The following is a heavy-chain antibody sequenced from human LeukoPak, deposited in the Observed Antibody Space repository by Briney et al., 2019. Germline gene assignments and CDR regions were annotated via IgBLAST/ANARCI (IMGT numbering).Heavy chain of an antibody. Sequence: SETLSLTCTVSGGSTSSYYWSWIRQPPGKGLEWIGYIYYSGSTNYNPSLKSRVPISVDTSKNQFSLKLSSVTAEDTAVYCCARDDRAAAGALGYWGQGTLVTVSS. CDR3: ARDDRAAAGALGY. V-gene: IGHV4-59*01. CDR1: GGSTSSYY. J-gene: IGHJ4*02. CDR2: IYYSGST. D-gene: IGHD6-13*01.